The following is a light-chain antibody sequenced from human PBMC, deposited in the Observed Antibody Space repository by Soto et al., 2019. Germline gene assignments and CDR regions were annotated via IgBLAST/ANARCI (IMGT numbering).Light chain of an antibody. CDR2: GGS. CDR3: QQYGTSPLT. Sequence: EIVLTQSPGTLSLSPGERATLSCRASQSVGSSYLAWYQHQPGQAPRLLIHGGSSRATGVPDRFSGSGSGTAFTLTISRLEPEDFSVYYCQQYGTSPLTFGQGTRLDIE. CDR1: QSVGSSY. J-gene: IGKJ5*01. V-gene: IGKV3-20*01.